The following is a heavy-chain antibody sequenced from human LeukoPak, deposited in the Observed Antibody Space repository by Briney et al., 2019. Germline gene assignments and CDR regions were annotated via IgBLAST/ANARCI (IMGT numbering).Heavy chain of an antibody. Sequence: PSETLSLTCTVSGGSISSYYWSWIRQPPGKGLEWIGYIYYSGSTNYNPSLKSRVTISVDTSKNQFSLKLSSVTAADTAVYYCASGPGSYLTGDYYMDVWGKGTTVTVSS. CDR3: ASGPGSYLTGDYYMDV. CDR1: GGSISSYY. V-gene: IGHV4-59*01. CDR2: IYYSGST. J-gene: IGHJ6*03. D-gene: IGHD1-26*01.